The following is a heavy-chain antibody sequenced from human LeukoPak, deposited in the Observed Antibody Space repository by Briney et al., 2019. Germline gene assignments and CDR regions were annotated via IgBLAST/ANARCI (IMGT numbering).Heavy chain of an antibody. CDR2: IKEDGSEK. J-gene: IGHJ5*02. CDR1: GFTFSSYW. CDR3: VRGGPSTWS. V-gene: IGHV3-7*01. Sequence: GGSLRLSCAAAGFTFSSYWMSWVRQAPGKGLEWVANIKEDGSEKDYVDSVKGRFTISRDDAKNTVYLQMNNLRAEDTAVYYCVRGGPSTWSWGQGTLVTVSS. D-gene: IGHD2-15*01.